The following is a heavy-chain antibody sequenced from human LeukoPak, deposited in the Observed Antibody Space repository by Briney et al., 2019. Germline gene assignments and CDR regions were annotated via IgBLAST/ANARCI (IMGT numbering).Heavy chain of an antibody. CDR2: IYTSGST. CDR1: GGSISSYY. D-gene: IGHD3-3*01. CDR3: ARGSRDYDFWSGYSLIDY. J-gene: IGHJ4*02. V-gene: IGHV4-4*07. Sequence: PSETLSLTCTVSGGSISSYYWSWIRQPAGKGLEWIGRIYTSGSTNYNPSLKSRVTMSVDTSKNQFSLKLSSVTAADTAVYYCARGSRDYDFWSGYSLIDYWGQGTLVTVSS.